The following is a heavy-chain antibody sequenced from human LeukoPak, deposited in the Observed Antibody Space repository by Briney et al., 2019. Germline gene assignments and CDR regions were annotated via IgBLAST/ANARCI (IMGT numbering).Heavy chain of an antibody. Sequence: SCAASGYTFTSYYMHGVRQAPGQGLEWMGIINPSGGSTSYAQKFQGRVTMTRDTSTSTVYMELSSLRSEDTAVYYCARDKMGDSSGYPEYYFDYWGQGTLVTVSS. D-gene: IGHD3-22*01. J-gene: IGHJ4*02. CDR1: GYTFTSYY. CDR3: ARDKMGDSSGYPEYYFDY. CDR2: INPSGGST. V-gene: IGHV1-46*01.